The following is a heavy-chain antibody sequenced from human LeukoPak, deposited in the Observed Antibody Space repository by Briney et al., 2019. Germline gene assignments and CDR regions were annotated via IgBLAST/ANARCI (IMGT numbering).Heavy chain of an antibody. D-gene: IGHD3-22*01. CDR3: ARAYYYDSSGYYYFDY. Sequence: SVKVSCKASGGTFSSYAISWVRQAPGQGLEWMGGIIPIFGTANYAQKFQGRVTITTDESTSTAYMELSSLRSEDTAVYYCARAYYYDSSGYYYFDYWGQGTLVTVSS. V-gene: IGHV1-69*05. CDR2: IIPIFGTA. CDR1: GGTFSSYA. J-gene: IGHJ4*02.